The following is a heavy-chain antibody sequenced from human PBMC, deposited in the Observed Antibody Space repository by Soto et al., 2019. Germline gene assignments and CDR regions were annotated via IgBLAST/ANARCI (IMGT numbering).Heavy chain of an antibody. CDR2: IKQDGSEK. Sequence: EVQLVESGGGLVQPGGSLRLSCAASGFTFSSYWMSWVRQAPGKGLEWVANIKQDGSEKYYVDSVKGRFTISRDSAKNSLYLQMNRLRAEDTAVYYCARGIRPSPYYYYYGMDVWGQGTTVTVSS. V-gene: IGHV3-7*01. J-gene: IGHJ6*02. CDR3: ARGIRPSPYYYYYGMDV. CDR1: GFTFSSYW.